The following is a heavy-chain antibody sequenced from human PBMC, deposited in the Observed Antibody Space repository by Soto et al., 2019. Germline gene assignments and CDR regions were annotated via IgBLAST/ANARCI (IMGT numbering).Heavy chain of an antibody. V-gene: IGHV5-51*01. J-gene: IGHJ6*02. CDR2: IYPGDSDT. CDR1: GYTFTNYW. Sequence: GDSLKISCKASGYTFTNYWIGWVRQMPGKGLEWMGIIYPGDSDTKYNPSFQGQVTISADKSITTTYLQWSSLKASDTAIYYCPASIFYYCMDVWGQGTTVTVSS. CDR3: PASIFYYCMDV.